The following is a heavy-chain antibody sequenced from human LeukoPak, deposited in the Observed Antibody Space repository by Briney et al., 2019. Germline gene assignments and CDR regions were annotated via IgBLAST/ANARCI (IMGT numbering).Heavy chain of an antibody. CDR3: AELGITMIGGV. CDR1: GFTFSTYG. V-gene: IGHV3-48*04. Sequence: GGSLRLSCAASGFTFSTYGLHWVRQAPGKGLEWVSYISSSGSTIYYADSVKGRFTISRDNAKNSLYLQMNSLRAEDTAVYYCAELGITMIGGVWGKGTTVTISS. J-gene: IGHJ6*04. CDR2: ISSSGSTI. D-gene: IGHD3-10*02.